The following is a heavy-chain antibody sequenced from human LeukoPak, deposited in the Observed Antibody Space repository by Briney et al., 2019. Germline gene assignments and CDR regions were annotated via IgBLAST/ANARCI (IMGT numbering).Heavy chain of an antibody. D-gene: IGHD3-22*01. CDR1: GFTFSTHA. Sequence: GGSLRLSCVASGFTFSTHAMSWVRLAPGKGLEWVSAIGGSDGSTYYADSVKGRFTTSRDNSKDTLYLQMNSLRVEDTATYYCAKRDSSGSYPYYFDYWGQGTLVTVSS. V-gene: IGHV3-23*01. J-gene: IGHJ4*02. CDR2: IGGSDGST. CDR3: AKRDSSGSYPYYFDY.